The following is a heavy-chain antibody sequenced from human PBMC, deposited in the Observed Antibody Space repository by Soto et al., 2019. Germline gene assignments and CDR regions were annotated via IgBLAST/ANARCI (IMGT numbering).Heavy chain of an antibody. CDR2: IHGGGNSA. CDR3: AKTRGRVTTSGHFDY. J-gene: IGHJ4*02. D-gene: IGHD4-17*01. V-gene: IGHV3-23*01. CDR1: GITFSGYA. Sequence: EVQLLESGGDLVHPGRSLRLSCAASGITFSGYAMSWVRQAPGKGLEWVSVIHGGGNSAYYADSVKGRFTISRDNSKNTLYMQMSRLRGEDTAVYYCAKTRGRVTTSGHFDYWGQGTMVTVSS.